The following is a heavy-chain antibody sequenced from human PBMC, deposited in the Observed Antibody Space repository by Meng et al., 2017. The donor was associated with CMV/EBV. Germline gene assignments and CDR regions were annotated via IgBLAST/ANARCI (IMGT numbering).Heavy chain of an antibody. V-gene: IGHV4-34*01. CDR2: IKHSGST. CDR1: GGSCSCYY. J-gene: IGHJ4*02. D-gene: IGHD3-22*01. CDR3: ARVWDSGWDY. Sequence: QLQQWGAGLFKSSRTLSLTCAVYGGSCSCYYLSWIRQPPGKGLEWIGEIKHSGSTTYNPSLKSRVTISVDTSKNQFSLKLSSVTAADTAVYYCARVWDSGWDYWGQGTLVTVSS.